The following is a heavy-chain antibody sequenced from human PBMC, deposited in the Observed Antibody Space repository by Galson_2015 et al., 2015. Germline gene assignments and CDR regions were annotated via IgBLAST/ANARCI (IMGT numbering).Heavy chain of an antibody. CDR2: IWYDGNNK. D-gene: IGHD3-10*01. CDR1: GFTFSSYG. Sequence: SLRLSCAASGFTFSSYGMHWVRQAPGKGLEWVTLIWYDGNNKYYADSVKGRFTIFRDNSKNPLYLQLNSLRDEDTAVYYCATDPTALLLYPFWGQGTLVTVSS. J-gene: IGHJ4*02. V-gene: IGHV3-33*01. CDR3: ATDPTALLLYPF.